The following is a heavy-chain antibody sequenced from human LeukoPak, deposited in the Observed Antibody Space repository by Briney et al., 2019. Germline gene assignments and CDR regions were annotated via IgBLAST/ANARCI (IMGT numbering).Heavy chain of an antibody. CDR2: LSGSGITT. D-gene: IGHD6-19*01. J-gene: IGHJ4*01. V-gene: IGHV3-23*01. CDR1: GFTFSNSA. Sequence: GGSLRLSCAASGFTFSNSAMSWVRQAPGKGREWVSTLSGSGITTYYADSVKGRFTISRDNSKNTLYLQMNSLRAEDTAVYYCAKGIYSSGWSHFDYGGNGTLVTVSS. CDR3: AKGIYSSGWSHFDY.